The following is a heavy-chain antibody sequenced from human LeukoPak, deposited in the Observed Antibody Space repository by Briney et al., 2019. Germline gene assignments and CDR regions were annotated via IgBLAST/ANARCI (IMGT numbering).Heavy chain of an antibody. Sequence: GGSLRLSCAASGFTFSSYWIHWVRQAPGKGLVWVSLISSDGSSTTYADSVKGRFTISRDNAKNTLYLQVNSLRAEDTAVYYCARRRLPAADPWYFDLWGRGTLVTVSS. D-gene: IGHD6-13*01. V-gene: IGHV3-74*01. CDR3: ARRRLPAADPWYFDL. CDR2: ISSDGSST. CDR1: GFTFSSYW. J-gene: IGHJ2*01.